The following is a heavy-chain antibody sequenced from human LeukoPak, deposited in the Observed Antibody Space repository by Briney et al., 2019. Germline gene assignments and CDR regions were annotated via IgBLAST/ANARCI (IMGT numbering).Heavy chain of an antibody. CDR3: AGVGNLWEFRY. V-gene: IGHV3-30*03. J-gene: IGHJ4*02. CDR2: ISYDGSNK. CDR1: GFTFSSYG. Sequence: PGGSLRLSCAASGFTFSSYGMHWVRQAPGKGLEWVAVISYDGSNKYYADSVKGRFTISRDNAKNSLYLQMNSLRAEDTAVYYCAGVGNLWEFRYWGQGTLVTVSS. D-gene: IGHD2/OR15-2a*01.